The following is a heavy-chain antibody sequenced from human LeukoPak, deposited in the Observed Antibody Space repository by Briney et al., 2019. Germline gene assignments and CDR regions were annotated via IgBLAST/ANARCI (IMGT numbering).Heavy chain of an antibody. J-gene: IGHJ6*03. CDR1: GGSFSGYY. Sequence: PSETLSLTCAVYGGSFSGYYWSWIRQPPGKGLEWIGEINHSGSTNYNPSLKSRVTISVDTSKNQFSLKLSSVTAADTAVYYCARLPGRYGYGYRPYYYYMDVRGKGTTVTVSS. CDR2: INHSGST. CDR3: ARLPGRYGYGYRPYYYYMDV. V-gene: IGHV4-34*01. D-gene: IGHD5-18*01.